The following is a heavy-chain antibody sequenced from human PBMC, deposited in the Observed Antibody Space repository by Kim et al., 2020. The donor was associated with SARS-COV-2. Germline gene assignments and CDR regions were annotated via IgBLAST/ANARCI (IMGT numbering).Heavy chain of an antibody. Sequence: GGSLRLSCAASGFTFSSYWMHWVRQAPGKGLVWVSRINSDGSSTSYADSVKGRFTISRNNAKNTLYLQMNSLRAEDTAVYYCARTGFIVGATIVSAFDIWGQGTMVTVSS. J-gene: IGHJ3*02. CDR1: GFTFSSYW. CDR3: ARTGFIVGATIVSAFDI. D-gene: IGHD1-26*01. V-gene: IGHV3-74*01. CDR2: INSDGSST.